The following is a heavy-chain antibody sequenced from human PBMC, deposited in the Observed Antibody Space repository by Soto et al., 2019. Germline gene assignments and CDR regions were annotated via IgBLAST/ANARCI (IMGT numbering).Heavy chain of an antibody. CDR3: ARERGYNYYDSSGYQTNFDY. V-gene: IGHV3-30-3*01. CDR2: ISYDGSNK. CDR1: VFTVRSFA. Sequence: QRLSCAASVFTVRSFAMHWVRQAPGKVLEWVAVISYDGSNKYYADSVKGSFTISRDNSKNTLYLQMNSLRADDTAVYYFARERGYNYYDSSGYQTNFDYWGQGTLVTVSS. D-gene: IGHD3-22*01. J-gene: IGHJ4*02.